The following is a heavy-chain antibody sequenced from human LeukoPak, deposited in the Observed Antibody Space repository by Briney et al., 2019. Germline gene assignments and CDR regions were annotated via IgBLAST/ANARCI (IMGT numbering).Heavy chain of an antibody. CDR3: ARYYDILTGYSYGMDV. D-gene: IGHD3-9*01. Sequence: ASVKVSCKASGFTFTSYGISRGAQAPGPGLEWLGWFSAYNGNTNYAQKLQGRVTMTTDTSTSTAYMELRSLRSDDTAVYYCARYYDILTGYSYGMDVWGQGTTVTVSS. V-gene: IGHV1-18*01. CDR2: FSAYNGNT. J-gene: IGHJ6*02. CDR1: GFTFTSYG.